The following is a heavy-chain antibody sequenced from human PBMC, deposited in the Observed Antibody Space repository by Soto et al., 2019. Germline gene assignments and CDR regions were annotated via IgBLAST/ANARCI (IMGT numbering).Heavy chain of an antibody. Sequence: ASVKVSCRASRGSFSSDAISWVGQAPGKGLEWMGGIIPIFGIANYAQKFQGRVTITADESTSTAYMELSSLRSEDTAVYYCARSRVSDGYNQMSFYYYGMDVWGQGTAVTVSS. CDR1: RGSFSSDA. CDR3: ARSRVSDGYNQMSFYYYGMDV. CDR2: IIPIFGIA. D-gene: IGHD2-21*01. V-gene: IGHV1-69*13. J-gene: IGHJ6*02.